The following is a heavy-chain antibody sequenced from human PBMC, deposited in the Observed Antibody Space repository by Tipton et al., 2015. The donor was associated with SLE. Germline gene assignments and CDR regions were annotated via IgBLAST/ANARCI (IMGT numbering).Heavy chain of an antibody. V-gene: IGHV4-39*07. CDR1: GGSISSSSYY. CDR3: ARRPYGDYNDYYYGMDV. Sequence: TLSLTCTVSGGSISSSSYYWGWIRQPPGKGLEWIGSIYYSGSTNYNPSLKSRVTISVDTSKNQFSLKLSSVTAADTAVYYCARRPYGDYNDYYYGMDVWGQGTTVTVSS. D-gene: IGHD4-17*01. J-gene: IGHJ6*02. CDR2: IYYSGST.